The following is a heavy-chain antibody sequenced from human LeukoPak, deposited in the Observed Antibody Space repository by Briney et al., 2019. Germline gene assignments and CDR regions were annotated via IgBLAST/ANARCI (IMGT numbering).Heavy chain of an antibody. J-gene: IGHJ4*02. V-gene: IGHV3-21*01. Sequence: PGGSLRLSCAASGFTVSSNYMSWVRQAPGKGLEWVSSISSSSSYIYYADSVKGRFTISRDNAKNSLYLQMNSLRAEDTAVYYCARGPEEAVAGTFGGNYFDYWGQGTLVTVSS. CDR2: ISSSSSYI. CDR3: ARGPEEAVAGTFGGNYFDY. D-gene: IGHD6-19*01. CDR1: GFTVSSNY.